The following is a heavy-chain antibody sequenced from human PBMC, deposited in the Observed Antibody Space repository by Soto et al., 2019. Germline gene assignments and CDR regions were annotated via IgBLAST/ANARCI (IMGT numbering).Heavy chain of an antibody. J-gene: IGHJ6*02. CDR1: GCDFGRLG. D-gene: IGHD1-26*01. Sequence: AVKVSCKASGCDFGRLGIQFLRQTRGRGLEWIGWIVVVSGSTNYARKFQGRVAISRDMSSSTAYLDLYDLKSDDTAVYFCSADHPHMAMGWPVWGQGTTVTVSS. CDR2: IVVVSGST. CDR3: SADHPHMAMGWPV. V-gene: IGHV1-58*02.